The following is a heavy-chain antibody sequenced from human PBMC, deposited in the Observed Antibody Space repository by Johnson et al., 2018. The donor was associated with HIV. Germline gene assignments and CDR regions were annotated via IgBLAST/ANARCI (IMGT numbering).Heavy chain of an antibody. Sequence: RLSCAASGFTFSDYYMSWIRQAPGKGLEWVAYISSSGSTIYYADSVKGRFTISRDNAKNSLYLQMNSLRAEDTAVYYCARAGAGWNYDSSAADAVDIWGQGTMVTVSS. CDR3: ARAGAGWNYDSSAADAVDI. CDR2: ISSSGSTI. D-gene: IGHD3-22*01. J-gene: IGHJ3*02. V-gene: IGHV3-11*04. CDR1: GFTFSDYY.